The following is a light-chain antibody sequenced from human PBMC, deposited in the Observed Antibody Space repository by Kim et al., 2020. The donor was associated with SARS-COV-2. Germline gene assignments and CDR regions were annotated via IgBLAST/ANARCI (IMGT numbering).Light chain of an antibody. CDR1: QDINNY. V-gene: IGKV1-16*02. CDR3: QQYKTYPLT. Sequence: DIQMTQSPSSLSASVGDRVTITCRASQDINNYLAWFQQKAGKDPKSLIYAASNLQTGVPSKFSGSGSGTDFTVTITSLQPEDFATYYCQQYKTYPLTFGGGTKVDIK. J-gene: IGKJ4*01. CDR2: AAS.